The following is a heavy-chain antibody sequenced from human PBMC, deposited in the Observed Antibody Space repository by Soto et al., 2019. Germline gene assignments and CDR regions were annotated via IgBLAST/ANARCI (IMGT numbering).Heavy chain of an antibody. CDR1: GGSISSYY. CDR2: IYYSGST. J-gene: IGHJ6*03. CDR3: ARRVYYYYMDV. Sequence: ETLSLTCTVSGGSISSYYWSWIRQPPGKGLEWIGYIYYSGSTNYNPSLKSRVTISVDTSKNQFSLKLSSVTAADTAVYYCARRVYYYYMDVWGKGTTVTVSS. V-gene: IGHV4-59*08.